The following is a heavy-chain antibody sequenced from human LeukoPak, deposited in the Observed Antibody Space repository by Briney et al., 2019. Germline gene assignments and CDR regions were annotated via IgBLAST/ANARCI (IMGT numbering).Heavy chain of an antibody. CDR3: ASVYGSSGFDPYYYYGMDV. CDR1: GGTFSSYA. V-gene: IGHV1-69*13. Sequence: SVKVSCKASGGTFSSYAISWVRQAPGQGLEWMGGIIPIFGTANYAQKFQGRVTITADESTSTAYMELSSLRSEDTAVYYCASVYGSSGFDPYYYYGMDVWGQGTTVTVSS. CDR2: IIPIFGTA. J-gene: IGHJ6*02. D-gene: IGHD3-22*01.